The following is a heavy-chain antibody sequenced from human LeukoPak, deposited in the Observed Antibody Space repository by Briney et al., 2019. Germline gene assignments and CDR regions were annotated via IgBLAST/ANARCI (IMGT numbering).Heavy chain of an antibody. V-gene: IGHV1-69*13. CDR2: IIPIFGTA. Sequence: SVKVSCKASGYTFTNYAMNWVRQAPGQGLEWMGGIIPIFGTANYAQKFQGRVTIAADESTSTAYMELSSLRSEDTAVYYCARPARHYSKREYYMDVWGKGTTVTVSS. J-gene: IGHJ6*03. CDR3: ARPARHYSKREYYMDV. CDR1: GYTFTNYA. D-gene: IGHD4-11*01.